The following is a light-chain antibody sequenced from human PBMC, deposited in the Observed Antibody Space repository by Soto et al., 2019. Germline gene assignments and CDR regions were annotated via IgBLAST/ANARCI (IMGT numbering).Light chain of an antibody. CDR1: STNIGSDT. J-gene: IGLJ3*02. CDR3: ASWDASRNGWV. CDR2: RIN. Sequence: QSVLTQPPSASGTPGQRVTISCSGSSTNIGSDTVNWYQQLPGTAPKLLIHRINQRPSGVPGRFSACKSGSAAALAISGLQSEDEADYYCASWDASRNGWVFGGGTKLTVL. V-gene: IGLV1-44*01.